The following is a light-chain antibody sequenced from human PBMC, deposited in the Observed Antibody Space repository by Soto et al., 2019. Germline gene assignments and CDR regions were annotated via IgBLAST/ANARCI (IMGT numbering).Light chain of an antibody. CDR3: QQYDDWLRLT. V-gene: IGKV3D-15*01. Sequence: EIVMTQSPATLSLSPGERATLSCRASQSVNIYLAWYQQKPGQAPRLLIFGASSRATGIPARFSGSGSGTEFNLTISSLQSEDFAVYFCQQYDDWLRLTFGGGTKVDSK. CDR2: GAS. CDR1: QSVNIY. J-gene: IGKJ4*01.